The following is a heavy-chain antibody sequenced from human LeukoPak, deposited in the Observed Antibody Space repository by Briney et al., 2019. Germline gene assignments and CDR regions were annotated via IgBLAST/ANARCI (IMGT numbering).Heavy chain of an antibody. D-gene: IGHD1-26*01. V-gene: IGHV3-23*01. CDR1: GFTFSSYA. J-gene: IGHJ6*02. CDR2: ISGSGGST. CDR3: ARDQTNYYSGSYGMDV. Sequence: GGSLRLSCAASGFTFSSYAMSWVRQAPGKGLEWVAAISGSGGSTYYADSVKGRFTISRDNSKNTLYLQMNSLRAEDTAVYYCARDQTNYYSGSYGMDVWGQGTTVTVSS.